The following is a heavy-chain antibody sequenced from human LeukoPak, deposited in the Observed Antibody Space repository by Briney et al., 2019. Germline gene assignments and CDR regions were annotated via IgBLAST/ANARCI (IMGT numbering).Heavy chain of an antibody. CDR3: TRDIDADYVDY. Sequence: GGSLGLSCTASGFTFGDYAMSWVRQAPGKGLEWIGFIRSKAYGGTTEYAASVKGRLIISRDDSKSIVYLQMNSLKTEDTAVYYCTRDIDADYVDYWGQGTLVTVSS. CDR2: IRSKAYGGTT. CDR1: GFTFGDYA. D-gene: IGHD2-15*01. V-gene: IGHV3-49*04. J-gene: IGHJ4*02.